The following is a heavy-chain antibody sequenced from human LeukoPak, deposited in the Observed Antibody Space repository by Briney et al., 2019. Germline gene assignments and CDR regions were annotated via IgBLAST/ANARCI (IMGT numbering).Heavy chain of an antibody. CDR2: INHSGST. V-gene: IGHV4-34*01. CDR1: GGSFSGYY. D-gene: IGHD3-10*01. CDR3: ARMGSGSYSPNWFDP. Sequence: SETLSLACAVYGGSFSGYYWSWIRQPPGKGLEWIGEINHSGSTNYNPSLKSRVTISVDTSKNQFSLKLSSVTAADTAVYYCARMGSGSYSPNWFDPWGQGTLVTVSS. J-gene: IGHJ5*02.